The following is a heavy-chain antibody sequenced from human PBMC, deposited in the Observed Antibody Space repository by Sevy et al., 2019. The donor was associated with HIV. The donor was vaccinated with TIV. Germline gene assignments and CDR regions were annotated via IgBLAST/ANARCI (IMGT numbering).Heavy chain of an antibody. Sequence: SETLSLTCAVSGDSISSGVYSWNWIRQPPGKGLEWIGYIFHSGSTYYNPSPKSRATISVDRSKNQFSLKLSSVTAADTAVYYCARDGGTVTTPGFFDIWGQGTMVTVSS. CDR2: IFHSGST. V-gene: IGHV4-30-2*01. J-gene: IGHJ3*02. D-gene: IGHD4-17*01. CDR1: GDSISSGVYS. CDR3: ARDGGTVTTPGFFDI.